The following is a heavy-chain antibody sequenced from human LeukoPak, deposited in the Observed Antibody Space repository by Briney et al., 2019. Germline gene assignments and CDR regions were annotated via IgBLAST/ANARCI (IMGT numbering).Heavy chain of an antibody. CDR1: GYSISSGYY. V-gene: IGHV4-38-2*01. CDR3: ARCGSGNYFDY. J-gene: IGHJ4*02. D-gene: IGHD3-10*01. CDR2: IYQSGST. Sequence: SETLSLTCAVSGYSISSGYYWGWIRQPPGKGLEWIGSIYQSGSTYYNSSLKSRVTISVDTSKNQFSLKLSSVTAADTAAYFCARCGSGNYFDYWGQGTLVTVSS.